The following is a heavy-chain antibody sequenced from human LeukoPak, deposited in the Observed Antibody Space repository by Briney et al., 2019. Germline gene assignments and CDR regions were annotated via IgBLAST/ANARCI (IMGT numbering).Heavy chain of an antibody. V-gene: IGHV3-30*02. CDR3: AKMGDIVVVPAAILEGDDDY. Sequence: PGGSLRLSCAASGFTLSSYGMHWVRQAPGKGLEWVAFIRYDGSNKYYADSVKGRFTISRDNSKNTLYLQMNSLRAEDTAVYYCAKMGDIVVVPAAILEGDDDYWGQGTLVTVSS. J-gene: IGHJ4*02. CDR1: GFTLSSYG. CDR2: IRYDGSNK. D-gene: IGHD2-2*02.